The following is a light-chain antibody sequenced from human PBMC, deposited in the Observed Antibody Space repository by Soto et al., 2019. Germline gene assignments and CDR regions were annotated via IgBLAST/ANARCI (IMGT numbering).Light chain of an antibody. J-gene: IGLJ1*01. V-gene: IGLV2-8*01. CDR3: SSYAGSSTV. CDR1: SSDVGAYNY. Sequence: QSVLTQPPSASGSPGQSVTISCTGTSSDVGAYNYVSWYQQHPGKAPKLMIYEVSYRPSGVPDRFSGSKSGNTASLTVSGLQAEDEADYYCSSYAGSSTVFGTGTKFTVL. CDR2: EVS.